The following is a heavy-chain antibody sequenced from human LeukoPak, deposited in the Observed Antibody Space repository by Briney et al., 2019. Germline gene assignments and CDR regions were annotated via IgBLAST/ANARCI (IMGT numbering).Heavy chain of an antibody. Sequence: PSETLSLTCTVSGGSISSYYWSWLRQPPGKGLEWIGYIYYSGSTNYNPPLKSRVTISVDTSKNQFSLKLSSVTAADTAVYYCARGIAARPWLSRMGAVDYYYMDVWGKGTTVTVSS. V-gene: IGHV4-59*01. CDR1: GGSISSYY. CDR3: ARGIAARPWLSRMGAVDYYYMDV. CDR2: IYYSGST. D-gene: IGHD6-6*01. J-gene: IGHJ6*03.